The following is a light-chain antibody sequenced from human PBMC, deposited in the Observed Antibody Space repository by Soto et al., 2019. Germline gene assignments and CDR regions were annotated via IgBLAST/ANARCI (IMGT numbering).Light chain of an antibody. V-gene: IGKV1-39*01. CDR3: QQYGRSPT. CDR2: AAS. CDR1: QSISSY. Sequence: DIQMTQSPSSLSASVGDRVTITCRASQSISSYLNWYQQKPGKAPKLLIYAASSLQSGVPSRFSGSGSGTDFTLTISRLGPEDSAVYYCQQYGRSPTFGQGTRLEIK. J-gene: IGKJ5*01.